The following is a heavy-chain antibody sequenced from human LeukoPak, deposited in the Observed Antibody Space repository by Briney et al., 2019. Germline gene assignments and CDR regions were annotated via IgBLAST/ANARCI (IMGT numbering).Heavy chain of an antibody. J-gene: IGHJ4*02. CDR2: IKEDGSDK. CDR3: VRDGGVSGYDLLDY. V-gene: IGHV3-7*01. Sequence: GGSLRLSCAASRFTFSNYWMGWVRQAPGKGLEWVANIKEDGSDKYYVDSVKARFTISRDNAKNSLSLQMNSLRAEDTAVYYCVRDGGVSGYDLLDYWGQGTLVTVSS. D-gene: IGHD5-12*01. CDR1: RFTFSNYW.